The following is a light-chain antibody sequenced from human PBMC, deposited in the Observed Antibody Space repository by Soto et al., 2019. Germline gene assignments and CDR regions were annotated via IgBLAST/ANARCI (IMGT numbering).Light chain of an antibody. J-gene: IGLJ1*01. CDR3: QSYDSSLSGYV. Sequence: QSVLTQPPSVSGAPGQRVTISCTGSSSNIGAGYDVNWYRQLPGTAPKPLIYGNMNRPSGVPDRFSGSKSGTSAYLAITGLQAEDEADYYCQSYDSSLSGYVFGTGNKATVL. CDR2: GNM. CDR1: SSNIGAGYD. V-gene: IGLV1-40*01.